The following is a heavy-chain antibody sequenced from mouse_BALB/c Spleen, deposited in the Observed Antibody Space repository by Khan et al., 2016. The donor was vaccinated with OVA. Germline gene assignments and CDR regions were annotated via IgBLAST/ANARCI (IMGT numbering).Heavy chain of an antibody. D-gene: IGHD2-1*01. CDR2: INPSNGRT. CDR3: ARLLINLDY. CDR1: GYTLTSYW. Sequence: VQLQQPGAELVNPGASVNLSCKASGYTLTSYWMHWVKQRPGQGLEWIGEINPSNGRTNYNEKLKSKATLTVDTSSSTAYMQLSSPTSEDSAVYYCARLLINLDYWGQGTTLTVSS. J-gene: IGHJ2*01. V-gene: IGHV1S81*02.